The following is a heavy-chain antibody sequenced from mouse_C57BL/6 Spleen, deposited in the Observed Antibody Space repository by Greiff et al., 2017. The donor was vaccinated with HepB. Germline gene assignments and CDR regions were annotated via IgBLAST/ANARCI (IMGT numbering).Heavy chain of an antibody. CDR1: GFTFSSYA. CDR2: ISSGGDYI. V-gene: IGHV5-9-1*02. Sequence: EVKLVESGEGLVKPGGSLKLSCAASGFTFSSYAMSWVRQTPEKRLEWVAYISSGGDYIYYADTVKGRFTISRDNARNTLYLQMSSLKSEDTAMYYCTREDYAAFAYWGQGTLVTVSA. D-gene: IGHD1-1*02. CDR3: TREDYAAFAY. J-gene: IGHJ3*01.